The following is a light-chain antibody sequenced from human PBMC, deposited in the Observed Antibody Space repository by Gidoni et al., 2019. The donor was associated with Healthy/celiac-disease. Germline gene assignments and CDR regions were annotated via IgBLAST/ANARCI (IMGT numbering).Light chain of an antibody. CDR3: MQALQPPWT. CDR1: QSLLHSNGYNY. V-gene: IGKV2-28*01. J-gene: IGKJ1*01. CDR2: LGS. Sequence: DIVMTQSPLSLPVTPGEPASISCRSSQSLLHSNGYNYFDWYLQKPGQSPQLLIYLGSNRASGVPDRFSGSGSGTDFPLKISRVAAEDVGVYYCMQALQPPWTFGQGTKVEIK.